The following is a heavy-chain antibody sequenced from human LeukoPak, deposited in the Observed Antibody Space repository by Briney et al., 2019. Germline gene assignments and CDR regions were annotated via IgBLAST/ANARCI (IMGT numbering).Heavy chain of an antibody. CDR1: GGSIGSGDYY. CDR3: AREGVLWFGELPY. Sequence: PSQTLSLTCTVSGGSIGSGDYYWSWIRQPPGNGLEWIGYIYYSGSTYYNPSLKSRVTISVDTSKNQFSLKLSSVTAADTAVYYCAREGVLWFGELPYWGQGTLVTVSS. J-gene: IGHJ4*02. V-gene: IGHV4-30-4*01. CDR2: IYYSGST. D-gene: IGHD3-10*01.